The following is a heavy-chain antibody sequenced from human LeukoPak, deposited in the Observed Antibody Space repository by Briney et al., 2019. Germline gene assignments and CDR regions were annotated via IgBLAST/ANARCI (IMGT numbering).Heavy chain of an antibody. CDR2: MYPNSGNT. V-gene: IGHV1-8*01. Sequence: ASVKVSCKASGYTFTSYDINWVRQATGQGLEWMGWMYPNSGNTGYAQKFQGRVTMTRNTSISTAYMELSSLRSEDTAVYYCARGFGVVTMVGGNWFDPWGQGTLVTVSS. J-gene: IGHJ5*02. D-gene: IGHD3-3*01. CDR3: ARGFGVVTMVGGNWFDP. CDR1: GYTFTSYD.